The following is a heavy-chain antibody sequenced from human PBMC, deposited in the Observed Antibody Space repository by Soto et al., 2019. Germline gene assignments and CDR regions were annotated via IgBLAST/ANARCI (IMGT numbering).Heavy chain of an antibody. CDR3: ARDPSRYCSSTSCYTRAFDI. CDR2: IYHSGST. D-gene: IGHD2-2*02. J-gene: IGHJ3*02. V-gene: IGHV4-4*02. Sequence: QVQLQESGPGLVKPSGTLSLTCAVSGGSISSSNWWSWVRQPPGKGLEGIGEIYHSGSTNYNPSLKSRVTISVDKSKNQFSLKLSSVTAADTAVYYCARDPSRYCSSTSCYTRAFDIWGQGTMVTVSS. CDR1: GGSISSSNW.